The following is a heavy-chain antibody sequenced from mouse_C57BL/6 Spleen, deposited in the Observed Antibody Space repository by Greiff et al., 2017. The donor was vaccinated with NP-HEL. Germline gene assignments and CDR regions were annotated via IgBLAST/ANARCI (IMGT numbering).Heavy chain of an antibody. CDR1: GFSLTSYG. Sequence: VKLMESGPGLVAPSQSLSITCTVSGFSLTSYGVDWVRQPPGKGLEWLGVRWGGGSTNDNSALMSRLSISKDNSKIQVFLKMNILQTDATAIYYCAKLTGYYYGSSTGYFDVWGTGTTVTVSS. CDR2: RWGGGST. D-gene: IGHD1-1*01. J-gene: IGHJ1*03. CDR3: AKLTGYYYGSSTGYFDV. V-gene: IGHV2-9*01.